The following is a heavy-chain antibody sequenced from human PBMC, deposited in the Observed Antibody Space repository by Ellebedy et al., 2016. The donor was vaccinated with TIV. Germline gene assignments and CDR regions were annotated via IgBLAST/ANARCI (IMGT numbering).Heavy chain of an antibody. CDR3: ARGGYCSSTSCAPAEAFDV. J-gene: IGHJ3*01. V-gene: IGHV3-33*01. CDR2: IWSDGSSK. CDR1: GFPFSTYV. Sequence: GESLKISCAASGFPFSTYVMHWVRQAPGKGLEWAAVIWSDGSSKYYADSVKGRFTISGDSSKNTVYLQMTSLRADDTAVYYCARGGYCSSTSCAPAEAFDVWGPGTEVTISS. D-gene: IGHD2-2*01.